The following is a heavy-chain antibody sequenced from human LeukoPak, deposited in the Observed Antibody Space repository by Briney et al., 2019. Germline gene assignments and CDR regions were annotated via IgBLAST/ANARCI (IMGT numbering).Heavy chain of an antibody. J-gene: IGHJ4*02. V-gene: IGHV1-2*02. Sequence: ASVKVSCKASGYTFTGYYMHWVRQAPGQGLEWMGWINPNSGGTNYAQKFQGRVTMTRDTSISAAYMELSRLRSDDTAVYCCARAELGNYFDYWGQGTLVTVSS. D-gene: IGHD7-27*01. CDR2: INPNSGGT. CDR3: ARAELGNYFDY. CDR1: GYTFTGYY.